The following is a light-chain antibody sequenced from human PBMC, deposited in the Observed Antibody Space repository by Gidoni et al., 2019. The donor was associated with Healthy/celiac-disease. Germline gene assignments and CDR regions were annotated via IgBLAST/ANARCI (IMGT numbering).Light chain of an antibody. CDR1: QSISSY. V-gene: IGKV1-39*01. CDR2: AAS. J-gene: IGKJ2*02. CDR3: QQSYSTLGT. Sequence: DIQMTQSPSSLSASVGDRVTITCRASQSISSYLNWYQQKPGKAPKLLIYAASSLQSGVPSRFSGSGSGTDFTLTISSLQPEGFATYYCQQSYSTLGTFGQXTKLEIK.